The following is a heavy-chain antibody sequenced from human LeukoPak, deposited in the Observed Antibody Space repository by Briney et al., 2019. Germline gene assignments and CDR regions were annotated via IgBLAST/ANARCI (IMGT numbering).Heavy chain of an antibody. CDR2: IIPIFGTA. V-gene: IGHV1-69*01. J-gene: IGHJ5*02. CDR3: AKGGPEASAGLSWFDP. Sequence: SVKVSCKASGGAFSSYAISWVRQAPGQGLEWMGGIIPIFGTANYAQKFQGRVTITADESTSTAYMELSSLRSEDTAVYYCAKGGPEASAGLSWFDPWGQGTLVTVSS. CDR1: GGAFSSYA. D-gene: IGHD1-14*01.